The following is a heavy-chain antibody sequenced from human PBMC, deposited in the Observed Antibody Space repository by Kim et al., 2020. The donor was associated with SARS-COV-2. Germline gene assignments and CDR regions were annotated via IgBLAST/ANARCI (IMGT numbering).Heavy chain of an antibody. D-gene: IGHD3-22*01. CDR3: AKDLNYYASDGGYFDL. J-gene: IGHJ2*01. V-gene: IGHV3-23*01. Sequence: GGSLRLSCAASGFTFSSYAMSWVRQAPGKGLEWVSAISGSGGSTYYADSVKGRFTISRDNSKNTLYLQMNSLRAEDTAVYYCAKDLNYYASDGGYFDLWGRGTLVTVSS. CDR2: ISGSGGST. CDR1: GFTFSSYA.